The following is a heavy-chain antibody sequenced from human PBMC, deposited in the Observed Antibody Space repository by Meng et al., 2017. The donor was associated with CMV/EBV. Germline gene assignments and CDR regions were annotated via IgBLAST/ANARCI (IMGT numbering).Heavy chain of an antibody. CDR3: YLPRDSSGYQFDY. Sequence: KVSGYTVTDYYMHWVQQAPGKGLEWMGLVDTEDGETIYAEKFQGRVTITADTSTDTAYMELSSLRSEDTAVYYRYLPRDSSGYQFDYWGQGTLVTVS. D-gene: IGHD3-22*01. CDR2: VDTEDGET. J-gene: IGHJ4*02. CDR1: GYTVTDYY. V-gene: IGHV1-69-2*01.